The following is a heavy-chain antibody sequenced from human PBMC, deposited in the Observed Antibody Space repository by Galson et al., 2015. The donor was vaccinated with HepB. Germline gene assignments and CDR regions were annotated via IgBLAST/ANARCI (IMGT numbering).Heavy chain of an antibody. V-gene: IGHV1-69*10. J-gene: IGHJ4*02. CDR3: AREIGNYDFWSGYYGAY. CDR1: RGTFSSYA. D-gene: IGHD3-3*01. Sequence: SCKASRGTFSSYAISWVRQAPGQGPEWMGGIIPILGIANYAQKFQGRVTITADKSTSTAYMELSSLRSEDTAVYYCAREIGNYDFWSGYYGAYWGQGTLVTVSS. CDR2: IIPILGIA.